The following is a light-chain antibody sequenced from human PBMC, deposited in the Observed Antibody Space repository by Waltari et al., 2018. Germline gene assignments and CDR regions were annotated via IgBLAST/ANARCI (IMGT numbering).Light chain of an antibody. CDR2: VYSEGSH. J-gene: IGLJ3*02. CDR3: QTGGHGTWV. CDR1: RGHTSTA. Sequence: QLVLPLSPSASASLGAPVKLTCTLRRGHTSTATAWHQQQPEKGHRYLMKVYSEGSHSKGDEIPDRFSGSSSGAERYLTISSVQSGDEADYYCQTGGHGTWVFGGGTKLTVL. V-gene: IGLV4-69*01.